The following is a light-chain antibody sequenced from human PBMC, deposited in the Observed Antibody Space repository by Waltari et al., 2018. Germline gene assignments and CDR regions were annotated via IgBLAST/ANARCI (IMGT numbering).Light chain of an antibody. CDR3: VLYMGSAISV. J-gene: IGLJ3*02. V-gene: IGLV8-61*01. CDR1: SCPVSPNHY. Sequence: QTVVTQESSLSVSPGGTVTPTCALDSCPVSPNHYPTWYQQTPGQPPRTLMHSTNIRSSGVPDRFSGSIVGSKAALTITGAQAEDEADYYCVLYMGSAISVFGGGTKVTVL. CDR2: STN.